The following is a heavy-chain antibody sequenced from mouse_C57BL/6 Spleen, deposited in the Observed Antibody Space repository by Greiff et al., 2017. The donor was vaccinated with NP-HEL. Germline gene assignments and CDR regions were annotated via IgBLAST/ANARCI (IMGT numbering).Heavy chain of an antibody. V-gene: IGHV5-12*01. J-gene: IGHJ4*01. Sequence: EVQLVESGGGLVQPGGSLKLSCAASGFTFSDYYMYWVRQTPEKRLEWVAYISNGGGSTYYPDTVKGRFTISRDNAKNTLYLQMSRLKSEDTAMYYCARHGSSGYAMDYWGQGTSVTVSS. D-gene: IGHD3-2*02. CDR1: GFTFSDYY. CDR3: ARHGSSGYAMDY. CDR2: ISNGGGST.